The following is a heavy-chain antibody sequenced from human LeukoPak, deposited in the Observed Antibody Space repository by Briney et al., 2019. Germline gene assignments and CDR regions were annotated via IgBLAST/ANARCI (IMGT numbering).Heavy chain of an antibody. J-gene: IGHJ4*02. D-gene: IGHD1-7*01. CDR3: ARLYGNYQNYFDY. V-gene: IGHV4-61*02. CDR1: GGSISSGSYY. Sequence: PSETLSLTCTVSGGSISSGSYYWSWIRQPAGKGLEWIGRIYTSGSTNYNPSLKSRVTISVDTSKNQFSLKLSSVTAADTAVYYCARLYGNYQNYFDYWGQGTLVTVSS. CDR2: IYTSGST.